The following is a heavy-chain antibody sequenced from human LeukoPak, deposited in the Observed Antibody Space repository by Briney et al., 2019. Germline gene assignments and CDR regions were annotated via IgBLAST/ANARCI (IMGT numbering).Heavy chain of an antibody. CDR1: GFTFSSYG. CDR2: ISYDGSNK. J-gene: IGHJ4*02. CDR3: ARDSVGATNYFDY. D-gene: IGHD1-26*01. V-gene: IGHV3-30*06. Sequence: GGSLRLSCAASGFTFSSYGMHWVRQAPGKGLEWVAVISYDGSNKYYADSVKGRFTISRDNSKNTLYLQMNSLRAEDTAVYYCARDSVGATNYFDYWGQGTLVTVSS.